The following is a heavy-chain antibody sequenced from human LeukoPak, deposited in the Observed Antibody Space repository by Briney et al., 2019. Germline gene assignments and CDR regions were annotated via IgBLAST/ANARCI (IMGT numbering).Heavy chain of an antibody. CDR2: IWYDGSNK. J-gene: IGHJ6*02. CDR3: ARDGYNHYGMDV. CDR1: GFTFSSYG. Sequence: GGSLRLSCAASGFTFSSYGMHWVRQAPGKGLEWVAVIWYDGSNKYYADSVKGRFTISRDNSKNTLYLQMNSLRAEDTAVYYCARDGYNHYGMDVWGQGTTVTVSS. V-gene: IGHV3-33*01.